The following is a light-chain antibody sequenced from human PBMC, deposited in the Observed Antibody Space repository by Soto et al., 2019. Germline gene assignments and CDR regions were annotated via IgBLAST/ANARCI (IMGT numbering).Light chain of an antibody. Sequence: EIVLTQSPATLSLSPGERATLSCRASQSVINYLAWYQQKPGQAPRLLIFGASSRATGIPARFSGSGSGTEFNLTISSLQSEDFAVYFCQQYDDWLRLTFGGGTKVEIK. V-gene: IGKV3D-15*01. CDR2: GAS. J-gene: IGKJ4*01. CDR3: QQYDDWLRLT. CDR1: QSVINY.